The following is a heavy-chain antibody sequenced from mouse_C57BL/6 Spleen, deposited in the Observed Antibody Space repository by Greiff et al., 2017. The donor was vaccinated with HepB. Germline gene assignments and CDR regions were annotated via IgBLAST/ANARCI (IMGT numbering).Heavy chain of an antibody. J-gene: IGHJ3*01. Sequence: QVQLKQPGAELVKPGASVKLSCKASGYTFTSYWMQWVKQRPGQGLEWIGEIDPSDSYTNYNQKFKGKATLTVDTSSSTAYMQLSSLTSEDSAVYYCASLSDGYYEAYWGQGTLVTVSA. D-gene: IGHD2-3*01. CDR3: ASLSDGYYEAY. CDR2: IDPSDSYT. V-gene: IGHV1-50*01. CDR1: GYTFTSYW.